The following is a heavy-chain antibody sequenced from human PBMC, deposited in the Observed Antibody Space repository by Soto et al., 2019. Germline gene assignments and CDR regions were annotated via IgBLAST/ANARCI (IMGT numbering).Heavy chain of an antibody. CDR2: INPNSGGT. V-gene: IGHV1-2*02. D-gene: IGHD3-10*01. Sequence: ASVKVSCKASGYTFTGYYMHWVRQAPGQGLEWMGWINPNSGGTNYAQKFQGRVTMTRDTSTSTAYMELSRLRSDDTAVYYCARDLNYYGSGTWPWGQGTLVTVSS. J-gene: IGHJ5*02. CDR1: GYTFTGYY. CDR3: ARDLNYYGSGTWP.